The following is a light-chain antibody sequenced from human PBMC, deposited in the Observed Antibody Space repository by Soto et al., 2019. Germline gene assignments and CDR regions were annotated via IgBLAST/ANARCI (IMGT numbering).Light chain of an antibody. Sequence: EIVMTQSPATLSVSPGERATLSCRASQSVGSNLAWYQQKPGQAPRLLIYGESSRATGIPDRFSGSGSGTDFTLTISRLEPEDSAVYYCQQYGNSPLTFGGGTKVDI. V-gene: IGKV3-20*01. CDR1: QSVGSN. CDR2: GES. CDR3: QQYGNSPLT. J-gene: IGKJ4*01.